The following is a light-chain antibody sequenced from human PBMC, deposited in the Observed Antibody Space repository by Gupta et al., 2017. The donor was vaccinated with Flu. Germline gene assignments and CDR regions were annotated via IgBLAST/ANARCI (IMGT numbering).Light chain of an antibody. V-gene: IGLV3-1*01. CDR2: KDS. Sequence: SPGQTASITCSGVKFGEQYVSWYQHTQENSPVLVSYKDSKRPSGIPECFYGANYGKTAHMNTRGAQAMEEGYYYCTEWDSGRVVFGTGTSVTVL. CDR3: TEWDSGRVV. CDR1: KFGEQY. J-gene: IGLJ1*01.